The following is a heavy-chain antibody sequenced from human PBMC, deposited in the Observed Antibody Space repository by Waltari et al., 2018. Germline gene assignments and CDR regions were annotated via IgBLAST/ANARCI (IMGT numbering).Heavy chain of an antibody. CDR3: ARVLRSAWGVWFDP. J-gene: IGHJ5*02. D-gene: IGHD3-16*01. CDR2: IYSSGSS. Sequence: QVQLQESGPGLVKPSETLSLTCTVSGGSLSSSSWSWIRQPPGKGLEWIGFIYSSGSSNYNPSLKSRVTISVDTSKNQFSLKLNSVTAADTAVYYCARVLRSAWGVWFDPWGPGTLVIVSS. CDR1: GGSLSSSS. V-gene: IGHV4-59*01.